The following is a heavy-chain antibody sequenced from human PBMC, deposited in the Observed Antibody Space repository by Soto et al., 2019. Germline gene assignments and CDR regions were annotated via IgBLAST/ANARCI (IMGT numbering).Heavy chain of an antibody. D-gene: IGHD6-13*01. V-gene: IGHV3-23*04. CDR1: GFTFSSYA. J-gene: IGHJ6*02. Sequence: EVQLVESGGGLVKPGGSLRLSCAASGFTFSSYAMSWVRQAPGKGLEWVSAISGSGGSTYYADSVKGRFTISRDNSKNTLYLQMNSLRAEDTAVYYCASPGRSSSWYDLWGMDVWGQGTTVTVSS. CDR3: ASPGRSSSWYDLWGMDV. CDR2: ISGSGGST.